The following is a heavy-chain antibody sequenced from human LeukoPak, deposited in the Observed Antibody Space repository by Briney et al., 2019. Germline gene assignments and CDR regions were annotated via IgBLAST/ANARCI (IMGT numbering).Heavy chain of an antibody. Sequence: VASVKVSCKASGGTFSSSAINWVRQAPGQGLEWMGGIIPIFGTANYARKFQGRVTMTTDTSTSTAYMELRSLRSDDTAVYYCARDFPWFGELLGPYYYYYYMDVWGKGTTVTISS. CDR3: ARDFPWFGELLGPYYYYYYMDV. D-gene: IGHD3-10*01. CDR2: IIPIFGTA. J-gene: IGHJ6*03. CDR1: GGTFSSSA. V-gene: IGHV1-69*05.